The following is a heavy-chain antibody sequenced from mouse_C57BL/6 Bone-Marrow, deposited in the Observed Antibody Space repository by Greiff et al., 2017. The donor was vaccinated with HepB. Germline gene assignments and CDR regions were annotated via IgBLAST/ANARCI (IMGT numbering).Heavy chain of an antibody. CDR1: GYTFTSYW. CDR2: INPSNGGT. D-gene: IGHD2-4*01. Sequence: QVQLQQPGTELVKPGASVKLSCKASGYTFTSYWMHWVKQRPGQGLEWIGNINPSNGGTNYNEKFKSKATLTVDKSSSTAYMQLSSRTSEASAVYFCERGEGVYYDTPFAYGGQGTLVTVSA. J-gene: IGHJ3*01. CDR3: ERGEGVYYDTPFAY. V-gene: IGHV1-53*01.